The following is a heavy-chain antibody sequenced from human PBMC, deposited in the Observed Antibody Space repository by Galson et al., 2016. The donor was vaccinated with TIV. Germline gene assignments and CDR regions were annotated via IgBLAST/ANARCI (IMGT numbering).Heavy chain of an antibody. CDR2: INPNSGGT. D-gene: IGHD4-23*01. J-gene: IGHJ2*01. CDR3: ARAATGVGDWYFDL. V-gene: IGHV1-2*02. Sequence: SVKVSCKASGYTFTSYHVHWVRQAPGQGLEWMGSINPNSGGTNYAQSFQGRVTITRDTSISTASMELSMLRSDDTATYYCARAATGVGDWYFDLWGRGTLVPVSS. CDR1: GYTFTSYH.